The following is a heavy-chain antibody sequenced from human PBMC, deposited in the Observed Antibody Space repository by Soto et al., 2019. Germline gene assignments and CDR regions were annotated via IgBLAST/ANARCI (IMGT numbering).Heavy chain of an antibody. CDR2: IIPVFGTT. CDR3: ARDGGFGELKY. Sequence: SVKVSCKASGDTFSGYPINWVRQAPGEGLEWMGRIIPVFGTTNDAQRFECRVTFTADESTNTAYMELRGLLSEDTAVYYCARDGGFGELKYWGPGTLVTVSS. D-gene: IGHD3-10*01. CDR1: GDTFSGYP. V-gene: IGHV1-69*13. J-gene: IGHJ4*02.